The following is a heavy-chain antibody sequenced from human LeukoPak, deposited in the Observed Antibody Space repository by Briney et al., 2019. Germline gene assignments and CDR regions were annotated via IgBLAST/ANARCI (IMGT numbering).Heavy chain of an antibody. Sequence: GASVKVSCKASGGTFSSYAISWVRQAPGQGLEWMGRIIPILGIANYAQKFQGRATITADKSTSTAYMELSSLRSEDTAVYYCARDTPPPNDCWGQGTLVTVSS. D-gene: IGHD2-21*01. CDR1: GGTFSSYA. CDR2: IIPILGIA. J-gene: IGHJ4*02. V-gene: IGHV1-69*04. CDR3: ARDTPPPNDC.